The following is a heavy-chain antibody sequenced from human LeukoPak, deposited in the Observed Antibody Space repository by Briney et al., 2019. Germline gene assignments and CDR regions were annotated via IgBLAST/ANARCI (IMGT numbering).Heavy chain of an antibody. J-gene: IGHJ4*02. CDR2: INAGNGNT. CDR1: GYTFTSYA. D-gene: IGHD1-26*01. CDR3: ARVGIHYLGAFDY. Sequence: GASVKVSCKASGYTFTSYAMHWVRQAPGQRLEWMGWINAGNGNTKYPQKFQGRVTITRDTSASTAYMELSSLRSEDTTVYYCARVGIHYLGAFDYWGQGTLVTVSS. V-gene: IGHV1-3*01.